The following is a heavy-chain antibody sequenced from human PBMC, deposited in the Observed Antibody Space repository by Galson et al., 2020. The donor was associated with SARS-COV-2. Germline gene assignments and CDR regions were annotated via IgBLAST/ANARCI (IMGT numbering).Heavy chain of an antibody. CDR2: LKSQVHGGTA. D-gene: IGHD1-26*01. CDR1: GINFKNAW. CDR3: TGIVGAGDTFDT. J-gene: IGHJ3*02. V-gene: IGHV3-15*01. Sequence: GGSLRLSCTASGINFKNAWMSWVRQAPGRGLEWVGRLKSQVHGGTADYAAPVKGRFTISRDDSRYTLYLQMNSLEIEDTAVYYCTGIVGAGDTFDTWGQGTMVIVSP.